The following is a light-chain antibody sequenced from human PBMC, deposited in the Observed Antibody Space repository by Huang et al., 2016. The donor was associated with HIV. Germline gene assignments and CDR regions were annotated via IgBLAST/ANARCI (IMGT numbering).Light chain of an antibody. Sequence: AIQLTQSPSSLSASVGDRGTITCRASQEITNDLGWYHQKPGKAPKLLISAASTVRSGVSSRFTGSGSGTEVTRTLSSLQPEDFATYFCLQDFTYPRTFGQGTRVEI. CDR3: LQDFTYPRT. V-gene: IGKV1-6*02. CDR2: AAS. J-gene: IGKJ1*01. CDR1: QEITND.